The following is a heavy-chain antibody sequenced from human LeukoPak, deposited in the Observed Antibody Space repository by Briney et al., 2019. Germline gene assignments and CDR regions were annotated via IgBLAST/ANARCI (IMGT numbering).Heavy chain of an antibody. CDR2: IKQDGSET. CDR1: GFTFNDYG. CDR3: ARVRGVTTRYFDY. Sequence: PGGSLRLSCAASGFTFNDYGMSWVRQAPGKGLEWVTNIKQDGSETYYVDSVRGRLTISRDNAENSLFLQMNSLRAEDTAVYYCARVRGVTTRYFDYWGQGTLVTVSS. J-gene: IGHJ4*02. D-gene: IGHD3-10*01. V-gene: IGHV3-7*03.